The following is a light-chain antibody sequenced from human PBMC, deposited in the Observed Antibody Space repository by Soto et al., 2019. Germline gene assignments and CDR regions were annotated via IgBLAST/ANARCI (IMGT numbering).Light chain of an antibody. CDR2: DAS. CDR1: QSVSSY. J-gene: IGKJ1*01. Sequence: EIVLTQSPATLSLSPGERATLSCRASQSVSSYLAWYQQKPGQAPRLLIYDASNRATGIPARFSGSGSGTDFTLTISRMEPEDFAVYYCQQYAGSPRTFGQGTKVDNK. CDR3: QQYAGSPRT. V-gene: IGKV3-11*01.